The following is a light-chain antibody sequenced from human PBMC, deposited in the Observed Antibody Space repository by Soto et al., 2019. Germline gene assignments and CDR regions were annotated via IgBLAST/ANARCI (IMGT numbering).Light chain of an antibody. CDR2: QDS. CDR3: QAWDSSTLYV. J-gene: IGLJ1*01. CDR1: KLGDKY. V-gene: IGLV3-1*01. Sequence: YELTQPPSVSVSPGQTASITCSGDKLGDKYACWYQQKPGQSPVLVIYQDSKRTSGIPERFSGSNSGNTATLTISGTQAMDEADYYCQAWDSSTLYVFGTGTKVTVL.